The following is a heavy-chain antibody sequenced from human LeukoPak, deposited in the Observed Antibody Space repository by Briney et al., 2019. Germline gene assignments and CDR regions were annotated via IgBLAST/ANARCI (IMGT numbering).Heavy chain of an antibody. J-gene: IGHJ4*02. Sequence: GGSLRLSCAGSGFTFSSYAMSWVRQAPGKGLEWVSAISGSGGSTYHADSVKGRFTISRDNSKNTLYLQMNSLRAEDTAVYYCAKRRSAAADYSLDYWGQGTLVTVSS. D-gene: IGHD2-2*01. CDR3: AKRRSAAADYSLDY. CDR2: ISGSGGST. CDR1: GFTFSSYA. V-gene: IGHV3-23*01.